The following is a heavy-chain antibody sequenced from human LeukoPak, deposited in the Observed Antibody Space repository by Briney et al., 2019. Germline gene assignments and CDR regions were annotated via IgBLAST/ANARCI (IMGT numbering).Heavy chain of an antibody. V-gene: IGHV1-46*01. CDR1: GYTFTSYY. CDR3: ARDGVVAAALGLNYYYYMDV. D-gene: IGHD2-15*01. Sequence: ASVKVSCKASGYTFTSYYMHWVRQAPGQGLEWMGIINPSGGSTSYAQKFQGRVTMTRDTSTSTVYMELSSLRSEDTAVYYCARDGVVAAALGLNYYYYMDVWGKGTTVTVSS. J-gene: IGHJ6*03. CDR2: INPSGGST.